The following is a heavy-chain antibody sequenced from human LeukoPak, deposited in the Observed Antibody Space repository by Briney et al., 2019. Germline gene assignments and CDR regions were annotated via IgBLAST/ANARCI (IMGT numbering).Heavy chain of an antibody. Sequence: PGGSLRLSCAASGFTFSSYEMNWVRRAPGKGLEWVSYISSSGSTIYYADSVKGRFTISRDNAKNSLYLQMNSLRAEDTAVYYCARSELREPYDYWGQGTLVTVSS. J-gene: IGHJ4*02. CDR3: ARSELREPYDY. V-gene: IGHV3-48*03. CDR2: ISSSGSTI. D-gene: IGHD1-14*01. CDR1: GFTFSSYE.